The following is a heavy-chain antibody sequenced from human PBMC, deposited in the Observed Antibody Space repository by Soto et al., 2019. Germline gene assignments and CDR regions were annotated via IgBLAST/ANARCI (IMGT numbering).Heavy chain of an antibody. J-gene: IGHJ5*02. CDR1: GSIFRGYG. CDR2: IRYDGSNI. V-gene: IGHV3-33*01. CDR3: AIDPHVYSSSWYDTPPGWFVT. Sequence: GRSLRLSCAASGSIFRGYGMHWVRQAPGKGLEWVAVIRYDGSNINYADSAMGRFTISRDNSKNTLYLHMNSLRAEDTAVYYRAIDPHVYSSSWYDTPPGWFVTWGQGTLVTVSS. D-gene: IGHD6-13*01.